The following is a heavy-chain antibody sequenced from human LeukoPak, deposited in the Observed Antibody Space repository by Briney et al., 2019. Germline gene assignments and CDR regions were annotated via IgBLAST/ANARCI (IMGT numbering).Heavy chain of an antibody. D-gene: IGHD2-15*01. CDR1: GGSISSYY. CDR3: ARGYCSGGSCYSFDY. V-gene: IGHV4-59*01. Sequence: SETLSLTCTVSGGSISSYYWSWIRQPPGKGLEGIGYIYYSGSTNYNPSLKSRVTISVDTSKNQFFLKLSSVTAADTAVYYCARGYCSGGSCYSFDYWGQGTLVTVSS. J-gene: IGHJ4*02. CDR2: IYYSGST.